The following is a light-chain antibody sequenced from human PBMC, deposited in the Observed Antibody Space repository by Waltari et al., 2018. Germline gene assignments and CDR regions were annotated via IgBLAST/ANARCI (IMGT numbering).Light chain of an antibody. CDR2: EVS. CDR3: SSYACSNNLV. Sequence: QSALTQPPSASGSPGQSVTISCTGTSSYVGGYNYVSWYQQHPGKAAKLMIYEVSKRPAGVPDRFDGSKSGNTDSLTVSGLQAEDEADYYCSSYACSNNLVFGGGTKLTVL. CDR1: SSYVGGYNY. V-gene: IGLV2-8*01. J-gene: IGLJ2*01.